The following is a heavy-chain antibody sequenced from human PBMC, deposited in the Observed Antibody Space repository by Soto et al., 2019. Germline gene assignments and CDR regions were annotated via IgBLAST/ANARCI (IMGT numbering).Heavy chain of an antibody. CDR2: IYYSGNT. D-gene: IGHD5-12*01. CDR1: GGSISSYY. J-gene: IGHJ4*02. CDR3: ARRVATTQSFIYDY. Sequence: SSETLSLTCTASGGSISSYYWSWIRQPPGKGLEWIGYIYYSGNTNYNPSLKSRVTISVDTSKNQFSLKLSSVTAADTAVYYCARRVATTQSFIYDYWGQGTLVTVSS. V-gene: IGHV4-59*08.